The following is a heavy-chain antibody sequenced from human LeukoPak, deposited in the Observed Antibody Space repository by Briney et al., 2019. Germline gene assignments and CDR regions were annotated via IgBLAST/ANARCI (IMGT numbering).Heavy chain of an antibody. D-gene: IGHD6-13*01. CDR2: ISHAGGA. J-gene: IGHJ3*01. Sequence: KTSETLSLTCAIYGGSFSGYYWSWFRQPPGKGLEWIGEISHAGGASYNPSLKSRVTISEDTSKNQFSLRLTPVTAADTAVYYCARLRKAAVGSLGAFDVWGQGTMVTVSS. V-gene: IGHV4-34*01. CDR1: GGSFSGYY. CDR3: ARLRKAAVGSLGAFDV.